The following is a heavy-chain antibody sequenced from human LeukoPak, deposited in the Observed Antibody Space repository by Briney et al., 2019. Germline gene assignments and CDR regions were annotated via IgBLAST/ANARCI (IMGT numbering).Heavy chain of an antibody. D-gene: IGHD6-19*01. CDR2: VTSRSAT. Sequence: GGSLRLSCVASGFIFSSHGMSWVRQAPGKGLEWVSTVTSRSATHYTDSVKGRFITSRDSSKNTLFLQMNSLRAEDTALYYCTTTRPYGTTWAGAFEDWGQGTPVTVSS. J-gene: IGHJ4*02. CDR3: TTTRPYGTTWAGAFED. V-gene: IGHV3-23*01. CDR1: GFIFSSHG.